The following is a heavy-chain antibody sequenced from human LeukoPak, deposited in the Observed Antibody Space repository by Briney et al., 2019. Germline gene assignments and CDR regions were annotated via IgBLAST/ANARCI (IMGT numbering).Heavy chain of an antibody. CDR3: ARVREVGYYFDY. CDR2: IYYSGST. J-gene: IGHJ4*02. V-gene: IGHV4-39*07. Sequence: SETLSLTCTVSGDSITSRTYYWGWIRQPPGKGLEWIGTIYYSGSTNYNPSLKSRVTISVDKSKNQFSLKLSSVTAADTAVYYCARVREVGYYFDYWGQGTLVTVSS. CDR1: GDSITSRTYY. D-gene: IGHD1-26*01.